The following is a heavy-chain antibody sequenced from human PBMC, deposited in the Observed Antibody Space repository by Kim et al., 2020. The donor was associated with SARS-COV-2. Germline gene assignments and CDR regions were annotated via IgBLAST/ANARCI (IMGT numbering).Heavy chain of an antibody. CDR1: GGTFSSYA. D-gene: IGHD3-22*01. CDR2: IIPIFGTA. CDR3: ARDTLPGDSSGYYNDAFDI. J-gene: IGHJ3*02. V-gene: IGHV1-69*13. Sequence: SVKVSCKASGGTFSSYAISWVRQAPGQGLEWMGGIIPIFGTANYAQKFQGRVTITADESTSTAYMELSSLRSEDTAVYYCARDTLPGDSSGYYNDAFDIWGQGTMITVSS.